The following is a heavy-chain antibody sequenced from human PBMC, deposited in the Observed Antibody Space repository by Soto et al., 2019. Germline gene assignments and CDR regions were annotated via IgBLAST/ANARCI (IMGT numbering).Heavy chain of an antibody. D-gene: IGHD3-16*02. CDR2: IYYSGST. CDR3: ARQGGFTVWDQRDDVDY. CDR1: GGSISSSSYY. J-gene: IGHJ4*02. V-gene: IGHV4-39*01. Sequence: QLQLQESGPGLVKPSETLSLTCTVSGGSISSSSYYWGWIRQPPGKGLEWIGSIYYSGSTYYNPSLKSRVTISVDTSKNQFSLKLSSVTAAGTAVYYCARQGGFTVWDQRDDVDYWGQGTLVTVSS.